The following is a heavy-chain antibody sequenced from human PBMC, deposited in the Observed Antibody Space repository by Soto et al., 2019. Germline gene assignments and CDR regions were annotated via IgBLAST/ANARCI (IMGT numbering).Heavy chain of an antibody. Sequence: PSETLSLTCTVSGGSISSGGYYWSWIRQHPGKGLEWIGYIYYSGSTYYNPSLKSRVTISVDTSKNQFSLKLSSVTAADTAVYYCARGTELMVYANWFDPWGQGTLVTVSS. CDR3: ARGTELMVYANWFDP. CDR2: IYYSGST. CDR1: GGSISSGGYY. V-gene: IGHV4-31*03. D-gene: IGHD2-8*01. J-gene: IGHJ5*02.